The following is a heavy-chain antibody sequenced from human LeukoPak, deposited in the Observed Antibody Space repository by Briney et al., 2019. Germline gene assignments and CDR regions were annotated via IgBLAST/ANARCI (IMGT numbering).Heavy chain of an antibody. CDR2: IYPGDSDT. CDR3: ASRIGYCSSTSCYLGFGMDV. CDR1: GYSFTSYW. D-gene: IGHD2-2*01. V-gene: IGHV5-51*01. Sequence: GESLKISCKGSGYSFTSYWIGWVRQMPGKGLEWMGIIYPGDSDTRYSPSFQGQVTILADKSISTAYLQWSSLKASDTAMYYCASRIGYCSSTSCYLGFGMDVWGQGTTVTVSS. J-gene: IGHJ6*02.